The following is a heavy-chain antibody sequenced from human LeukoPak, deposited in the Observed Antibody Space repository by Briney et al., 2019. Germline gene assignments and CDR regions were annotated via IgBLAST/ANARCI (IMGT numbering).Heavy chain of an antibody. CDR3: ARQTGVGLFILP. Sequence: PSETLSLTCNVSGGSISNNNYFWAWIRQPPGKGLEWLGSIFYTGTAYYNPSLESSVTMSVDTSKNQFSLKLTSVTAADTAVYYCARQTGVGLFILPGGQGTLVTVSS. CDR1: GGSISNNNYF. J-gene: IGHJ4*02. D-gene: IGHD3-3*01. V-gene: IGHV4-39*01. CDR2: IFYTGTA.